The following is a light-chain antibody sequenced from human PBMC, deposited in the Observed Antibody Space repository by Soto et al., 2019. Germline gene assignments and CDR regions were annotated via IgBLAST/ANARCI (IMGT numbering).Light chain of an antibody. CDR2: AAS. Sequence: DIQTTQSPSSLSACLAYPVPLNFPSSQSISSYLNWYQQKPGKAPKLLIYAASSLQSGVPSRFSGSGPGTDFTLTISSLQPEDFATYSCQQSYSTPRTFGKGTKVHIK. J-gene: IGKJ1*01. V-gene: IGKV1-39*01. CDR1: QSISSY. CDR3: QQSYSTPRT.